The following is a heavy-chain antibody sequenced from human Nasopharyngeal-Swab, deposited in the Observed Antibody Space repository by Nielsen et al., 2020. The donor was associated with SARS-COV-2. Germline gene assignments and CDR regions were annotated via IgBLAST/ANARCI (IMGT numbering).Heavy chain of an antibody. CDR2: ISGSGGST. CDR1: GFTFSSYY. CDR3: AKRYCSSTSCYGAPYFDL. D-gene: IGHD2-2*01. J-gene: IGHJ2*01. Sequence: GESLKISCAASGFTFSSYYMSWVRQAPGKGLEWVSAISGSGGSTYYADSVKGRFTISRDNSKNTLYLQMNSLRAEDTAVYYCAKRYCSSTSCYGAPYFDLWGRGTLVTVSS. V-gene: IGHV3-23*01.